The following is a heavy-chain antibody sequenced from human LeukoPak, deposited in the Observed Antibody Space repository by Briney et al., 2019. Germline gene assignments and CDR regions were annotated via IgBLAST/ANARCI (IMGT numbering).Heavy chain of an antibody. CDR3: TRYSNDHFDY. J-gene: IGHJ4*02. Sequence: GGSLRLSCAGSGFTFGGYGMHWFRQTPGKGLEWVAVIAYDGSRAFYADSVKGRFTISRDNSKNTISVQMDDLRAEDTAVYYCTRYSNDHFDYWGQGTLVTVSS. V-gene: IGHV3-33*01. CDR2: IAYDGSRA. CDR1: GFTFGGYG. D-gene: IGHD6-13*01.